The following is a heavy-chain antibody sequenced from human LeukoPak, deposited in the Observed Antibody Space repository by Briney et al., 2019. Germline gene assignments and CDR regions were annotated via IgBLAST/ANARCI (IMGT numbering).Heavy chain of an antibody. Sequence: SETLSLTCAVYGGSFSGYYWSWIRQPPGKGLEWIGEINHSGSTNYNPSLKSRVTISVDTSKNQFSLKLSSVTAADTAVYYCARAAHPPYYDILTGYSRGYYYYYMDVWGKGTTVTVSS. J-gene: IGHJ6*03. D-gene: IGHD3-9*01. CDR3: ARAAHPPYYDILTGYSRGYYYYYMDV. CDR2: INHSGST. CDR1: GGSFSGYY. V-gene: IGHV4-34*01.